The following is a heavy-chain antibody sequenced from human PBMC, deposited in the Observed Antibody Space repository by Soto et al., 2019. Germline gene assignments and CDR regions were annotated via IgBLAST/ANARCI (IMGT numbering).Heavy chain of an antibody. CDR3: AHCLGARNSCYFDY. CDR2: IYWNDDK. CDR1: GFSLTTSGVG. J-gene: IGHJ4*02. Sequence: QITLKESGPTLVKPTQTLTLTCTFSGFSLTTSGVGVGWIRQPPGKALEWLALIYWNDDKRYCPSLKSRFTITKDTSKNQVVLKMTNMDPVDTATYYCAHCLGARNSCYFDYWGQGTLVTVSS. D-gene: IGHD3-16*01. V-gene: IGHV2-5*01.